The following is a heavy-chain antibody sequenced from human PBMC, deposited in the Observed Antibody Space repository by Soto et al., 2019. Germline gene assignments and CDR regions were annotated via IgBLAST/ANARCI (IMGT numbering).Heavy chain of an antibody. Sequence: PGGSLRLSCAASGLMFSSYSMSWVRQAPGKGLEWVSVISDSGGTIHYADSVKGRFTISRDNSKDTLYLQMNSLRAEDTAVYYCASHRPGMAPEPDYWGQGTLVTVSS. J-gene: IGHJ4*02. CDR1: GLMFSSYS. CDR2: ISDSGGTI. V-gene: IGHV3-23*01. CDR3: ASHRPGMAPEPDY.